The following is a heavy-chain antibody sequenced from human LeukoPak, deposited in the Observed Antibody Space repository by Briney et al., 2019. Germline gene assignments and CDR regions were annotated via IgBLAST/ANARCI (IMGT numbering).Heavy chain of an antibody. J-gene: IGHJ4*02. V-gene: IGHV1-69*13. CDR2: IIPIFGTA. Sequence: SVKVSCKASGGTFSSYAISWVRQAPGQGLEWMGGIIPIFGTANYAQKFQGRVTITADESTSTAYMELSSLRSEDTAVYYCARQISGYDYVFDHWGQGTLVTVSS. CDR1: GGTFSSYA. CDR3: ARQISGYDYVFDH. D-gene: IGHD5-12*01.